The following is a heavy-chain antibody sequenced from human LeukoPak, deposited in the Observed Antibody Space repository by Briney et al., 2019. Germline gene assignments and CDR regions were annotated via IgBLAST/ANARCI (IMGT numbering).Heavy chain of an antibody. Sequence: GGSLRLSCAASGFTFSNAWMSWVRQAPGKGLEWVGRIKSKTDGGTTDYAAPVKGRFTISRDDSKNTLYLQMNSLKTEDTAVYYCATDSRRDGYKRDDYWGQGTLVTVSS. D-gene: IGHD5-24*01. J-gene: IGHJ4*02. CDR2: IKSKTDGGTT. V-gene: IGHV3-15*01. CDR3: ATDSRRDGYKRDDY. CDR1: GFTFSNAW.